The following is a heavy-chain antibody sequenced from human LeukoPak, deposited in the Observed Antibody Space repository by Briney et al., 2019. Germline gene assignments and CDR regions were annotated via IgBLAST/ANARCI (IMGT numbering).Heavy chain of an antibody. CDR1: GFTFSSYA. CDR3: AKGSGFVVVPAAAYYYYYYMDV. V-gene: IGHV3-23*01. CDR2: ISGSGGST. J-gene: IGHJ6*03. D-gene: IGHD2-2*01. Sequence: GGSLRLSCAASGFTFSSYAMSWVRQAPGKGLEWVSAISGSGGSTYYADSVKGRFTISRDNSKNTLYLQMNSLRAEDTAVYYCAKGSGFVVVPAAAYYYYYYMDVWGKGTTVTVSS.